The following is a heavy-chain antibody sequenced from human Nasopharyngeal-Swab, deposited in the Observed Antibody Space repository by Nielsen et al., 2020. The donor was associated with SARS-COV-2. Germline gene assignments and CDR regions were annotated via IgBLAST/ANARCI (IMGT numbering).Heavy chain of an antibody. D-gene: IGHD1-26*01. Sequence: GGSLRLSCAASGLTFSSYAMHWVRQAPGKGLEWVAVISYDGSNKYYADSVKGRFTISRDNSKNTLYLQMNSLRAEDTAVYYCERDLVGATYWGQGTLVTVSS. CDR2: ISYDGSNK. V-gene: IGHV3-30*04. CDR3: ERDLVGATY. CDR1: GLTFSSYA. J-gene: IGHJ4*02.